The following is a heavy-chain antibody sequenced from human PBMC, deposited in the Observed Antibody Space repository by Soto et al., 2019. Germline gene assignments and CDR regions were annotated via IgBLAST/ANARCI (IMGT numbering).Heavy chain of an antibody. V-gene: IGHV1-46*01. CDR3: ERVGHVGVVTAALDY. Sequence: QVQLMQSGAEVKKPGASVTGSCNASGDTFTDYYIHWVRQAPGKGLEWMGTVNPSGGHTTYAQHFLGRVTMTRDTSISTLFMELTSLTSDDTAIYYCERVGHVGVVTAALDYWGQGTLVTGSS. CDR2: VNPSGGHT. J-gene: IGHJ4*02. CDR1: GDTFTDYY. D-gene: IGHD2-21*02.